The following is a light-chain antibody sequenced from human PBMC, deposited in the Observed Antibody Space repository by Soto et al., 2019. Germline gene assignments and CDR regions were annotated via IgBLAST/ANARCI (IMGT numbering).Light chain of an antibody. CDR1: QTSSSW. J-gene: IGKJ1*01. CDR2: KAS. V-gene: IGKV1-5*03. Sequence: DIQMTQSPSTLSGSVGDRVTITCRASQTSSSWLALYQQKPGKAPNLLIYKASTLKSGVPSRFSGSGSGTEFTLTIRSLQADAVATYYCQHYNSYSYPFGQGTKVALK. CDR3: QHYNSYSYP.